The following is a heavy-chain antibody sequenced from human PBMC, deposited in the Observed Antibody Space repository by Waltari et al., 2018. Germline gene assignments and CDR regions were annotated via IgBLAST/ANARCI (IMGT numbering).Heavy chain of an antibody. V-gene: IGHV1-69*05. CDR1: GGTFSSYA. CDR3: AREATSGYYYYYGMDV. CDR2: ISPVLGTA. D-gene: IGHD1-26*01. J-gene: IGHJ6*02. Sequence: QVQLVQSGAEVKKPGSSVKVSCKASGGTFSSYAISWVRQAPGQGLEWMGGISPVLGTANYAQKFQGRVTMTTDESTSTAYMELSSLRSEDTAVYYCAREATSGYYYYYGMDVWGQGTTVTVSS.